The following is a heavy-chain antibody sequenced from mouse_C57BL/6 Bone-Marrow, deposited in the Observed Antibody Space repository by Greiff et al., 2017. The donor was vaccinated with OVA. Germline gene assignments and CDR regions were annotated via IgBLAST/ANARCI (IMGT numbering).Heavy chain of an antibody. CDR1: GYTFTDYE. D-gene: IGHD2-2*01. CDR3: TRGGLWLRHYYFDY. Sequence: QVQLKESGAELVRPGASVTLSCKASGYTFTDYEMHWVKQTPVHGLEWIGAIDPETGGTAYNQKFKGKAILTADKSSSTAYMELRSLTSEDSAVYYCTRGGLWLRHYYFDYWGQGTTLTVSS. J-gene: IGHJ2*01. V-gene: IGHV1-15*01. CDR2: IDPETGGT.